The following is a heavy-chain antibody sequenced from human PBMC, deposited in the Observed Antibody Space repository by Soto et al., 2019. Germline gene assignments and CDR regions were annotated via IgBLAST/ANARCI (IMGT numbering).Heavy chain of an antibody. J-gene: IGHJ2*01. V-gene: IGHV3-72*01. Sequence: EMQLVESGGRLVQPGGSLRLSCAASGFIFSDQYMGWVRQAQGKGLEWVGRSRKKDNSYTTEYAASVKGRFTVSREYSKISPYLHMNSLKTGDTAVYYCARDLGGAPYADLGGRGTLVTVSS. CDR2: SRKKDNSYTT. CDR3: ARDLGGAPYADL. CDR1: GFIFSDQY. D-gene: IGHD3-16*01.